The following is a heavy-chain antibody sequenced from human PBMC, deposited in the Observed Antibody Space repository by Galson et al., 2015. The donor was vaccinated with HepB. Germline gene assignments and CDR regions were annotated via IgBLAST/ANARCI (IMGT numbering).Heavy chain of an antibody. D-gene: IGHD3-10*01. CDR1: GYTFTSYA. CDR3: ARLRVEERVRGVISYNWFDP. CDR2: INAGNGNT. J-gene: IGHJ5*02. Sequence: SVKVSCKASGYTFTSYAMHWVRQAPGQRLEWMGWINAGNGNTKYSQKFQGRVTITRDTSASTAYMELSSLRSEDTAVYYCARLRVEERVRGVISYNWFDPWGQGTLVTVSS. V-gene: IGHV1-3*01.